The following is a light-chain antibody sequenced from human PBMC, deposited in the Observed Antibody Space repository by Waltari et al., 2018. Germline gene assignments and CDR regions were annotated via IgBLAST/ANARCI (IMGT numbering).Light chain of an antibody. CDR3: GTWDSSLGGAV. V-gene: IGLV1-51*02. J-gene: IGLJ7*01. CDR2: EQS. Sequence: QSVLTQPPSVSAAPGQRVTISCSGGHSNIGNNYVSWYRQFPGTAPKLLIYEQSERPSWVPGLFSGAKSGTSATLDITGLQAGDEADYYCGTWDSSLGGAVFGGGTHLTVL. CDR1: HSNIGNNY.